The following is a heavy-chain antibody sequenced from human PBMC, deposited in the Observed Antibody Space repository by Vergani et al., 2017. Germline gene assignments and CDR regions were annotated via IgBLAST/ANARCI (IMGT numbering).Heavy chain of an antibody. V-gene: IGHV3-33*03. CDR2: IWYDGSKE. D-gene: IGHD3-10*01. Sequence: QVQLEESGGGVVQPGRSLRLSCAGSGFTLSSHAMHWVRQAPGKGLEWVAFIWYDGSKEYYADSVKGRFTISRDNAKNSLYLQMNSLRAEDTAVYYCAGHRFREKGGWFDPWGQGTLVTVSS. CDR3: AGHRFREKGGWFDP. J-gene: IGHJ5*02. CDR1: GFTLSSHA.